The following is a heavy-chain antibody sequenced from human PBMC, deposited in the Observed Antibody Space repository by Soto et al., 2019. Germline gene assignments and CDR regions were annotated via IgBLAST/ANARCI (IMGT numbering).Heavy chain of an antibody. Sequence: PGGSLRLSCAASGFSFRNYWMHWVRQAPGKGLVWVSRISDYGRVNYADSVEGRFTISRDDSKSELYLQMSSLRLEDTAVYYCARGGLEPFDYLGQGALVTVYS. J-gene: IGHJ4*02. CDR2: ISDYGRV. V-gene: IGHV3-74*01. D-gene: IGHD1-1*01. CDR1: GFSFRNYW. CDR3: ARGGLEPFDY.